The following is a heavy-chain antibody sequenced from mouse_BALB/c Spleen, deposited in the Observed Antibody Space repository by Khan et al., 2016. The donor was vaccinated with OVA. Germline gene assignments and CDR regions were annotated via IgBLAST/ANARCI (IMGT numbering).Heavy chain of an antibody. D-gene: IGHD2-1*01. J-gene: IGHJ1*01. V-gene: IGHV9-3-1*01. CDR3: ARVGNDWYYDV. Sequence: QIQLVQSGPELKKPGETVKISCKASGYTFTNYGMTWVKQAPGKGLKWMGWINTYTGEPTYADDFKGRFAFYLETSATTAYLQIHNLKNEDTATYFCARVGNDWYYDVWGAGTTVTVSS. CDR2: INTYTGEP. CDR1: GYTFTNYG.